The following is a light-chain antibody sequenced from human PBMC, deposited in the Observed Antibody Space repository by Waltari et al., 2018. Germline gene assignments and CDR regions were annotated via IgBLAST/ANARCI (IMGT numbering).Light chain of an antibody. CDR1: QSVGKY. CDR3: KHYVRLPAT. Sequence: EIVLTQSPGTLSLSPGERATLSCWASQSVGKYLAWYQQKPGQAPRLLIYHTSNRATGIPDRFSGSGSGTDFSLTISRLEPEDFAVYYCKHYVRLPATFGQGTKVEIK. V-gene: IGKV3-20*01. J-gene: IGKJ1*01. CDR2: HTS.